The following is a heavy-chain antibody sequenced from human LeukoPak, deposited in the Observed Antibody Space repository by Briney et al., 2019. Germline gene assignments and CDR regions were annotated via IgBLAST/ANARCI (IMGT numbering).Heavy chain of an antibody. CDR2: IIPILGIA. J-gene: IGHJ6*04. CDR1: GGTFSSYT. Sequence: SVKVSCKASGGTFSSYTISWVRQAPGQGLEWMGRIIPILGIANYAQKFQGRVTITADKSTSTAYMELSSLRSEDTAVYYCATPTSGSYRPPLEAYYYYYGMDVWGKGTTVTVSS. CDR3: ATPTSGSYRPPLEAYYYYYGMDV. V-gene: IGHV1-69*02. D-gene: IGHD3-10*01.